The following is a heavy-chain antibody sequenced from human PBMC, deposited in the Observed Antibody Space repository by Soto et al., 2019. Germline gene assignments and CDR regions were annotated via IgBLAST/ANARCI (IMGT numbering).Heavy chain of an antibody. D-gene: IGHD3-16*01. J-gene: IGHJ4*02. Sequence: EVQLVESGGGLVQPGGSLKLSCAVSGFTVSSHAMNWVRQAPGKGLEWVAYIHGTRSIIYYADSVKGRFTISRDNAKNSLYLQMDSLRDEDTALYYCARDARNADYDYWGQGTLLTVSS. CDR2: IHGTRSII. V-gene: IGHV3-48*02. CDR1: GFTVSSHA. CDR3: ARDARNADYDY.